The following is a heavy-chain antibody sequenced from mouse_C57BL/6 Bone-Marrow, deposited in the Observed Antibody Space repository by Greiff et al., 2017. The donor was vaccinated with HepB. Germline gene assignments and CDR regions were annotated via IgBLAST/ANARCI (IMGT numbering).Heavy chain of an antibody. D-gene: IGHD1-1*01. CDR2: IYPGDGDT. J-gene: IGHJ1*03. Sequence: VQLQQSGAELVKPGASVKISCKASGYAFSSYWMNWVKQRPGKGLEWIGQIYPGDGDTNYNGKFKGKATLTADKSSSTAYMQLSSLTSEDSAVYFCARLGYYYGSSFWYFDVWGTGTTVTVSS. V-gene: IGHV1-80*01. CDR1: GYAFSSYW. CDR3: ARLGYYYGSSFWYFDV.